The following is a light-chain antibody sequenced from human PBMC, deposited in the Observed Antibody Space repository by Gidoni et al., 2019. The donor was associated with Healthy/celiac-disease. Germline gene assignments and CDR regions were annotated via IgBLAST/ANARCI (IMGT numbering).Light chain of an antibody. CDR3: QQYDNLLT. Sequence: DIQMTQSPPSLSASVGDRVTITCKASQDINNYLNWYQQKPGKAPKLLIYEASNLETGVPSRFSGSGSGTDFTFTISSLQPEDIATYYCQQYDNLLTFGPGTKVDIK. V-gene: IGKV1-33*01. CDR1: QDINNY. J-gene: IGKJ3*01. CDR2: EAS.